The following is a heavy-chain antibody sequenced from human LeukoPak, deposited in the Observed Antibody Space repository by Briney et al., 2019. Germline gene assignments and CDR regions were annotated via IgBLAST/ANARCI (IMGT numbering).Heavy chain of an antibody. V-gene: IGHV3-30-3*01. D-gene: IGHD4-23*01. J-gene: IGHJ3*02. CDR2: ISYDGSNK. CDR1: GFTFSSYA. CDR3: ARDRGEVTPGGFDI. Sequence: PGGSLRLSCAASGFTFSSYAMHWVRQAPGKGLEWVAVISYDGSNKYYADSVKGRFTISRDNSKNTLYLQMNSLRAEDTAVYYCARDRGEVTPGGFDIWGQGTMVTVSS.